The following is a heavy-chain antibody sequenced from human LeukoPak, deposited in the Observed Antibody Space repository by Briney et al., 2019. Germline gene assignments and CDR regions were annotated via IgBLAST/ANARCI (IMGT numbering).Heavy chain of an antibody. J-gene: IGHJ4*02. CDR1: GFTFSSYA. Sequence: GGSQRLSCAASGFTFSSYAMSWVRQAPGNGLEWVSTISGSGGSTYYAHSVKGRLTISRDNSENTVYLQMSSLRAEDTAVYYCAKDGYGSKSYIDLDYWGQGTLVTVSS. V-gene: IGHV3-23*01. D-gene: IGHD3-10*01. CDR3: AKDGYGSKSYIDLDY. CDR2: ISGSGGST.